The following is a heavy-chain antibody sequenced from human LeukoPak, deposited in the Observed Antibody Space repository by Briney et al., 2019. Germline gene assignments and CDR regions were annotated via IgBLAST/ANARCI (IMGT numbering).Heavy chain of an antibody. J-gene: IGHJ5*02. CDR1: GFTFSGYE. Sequence: RPGGSLRLSCAASGFTFSGYEMNWVRQAPGKGLEWVSYISSSGSTIYYADSVKGRFTISRDNAKNSLYLQMNSLRAEDTAVYYCARVPRGDWFDPWGQGTLVTVSS. V-gene: IGHV3-48*03. CDR3: ARVPRGDWFDP. CDR2: ISSSGSTI.